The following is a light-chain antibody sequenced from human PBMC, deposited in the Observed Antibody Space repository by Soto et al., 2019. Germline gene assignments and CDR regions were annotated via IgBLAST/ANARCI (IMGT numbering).Light chain of an antibody. J-gene: IGKJ1*01. CDR2: AAS. CDR1: QGISSY. CDR3: QHIYSTMT. Sequence: DIQMTQSPSSLSASVGDRVTITCRASQGISSYLNWYQQKPGKAPKLLIYAASSLQSGVPSRFSGSGSGTDFTRNTSSLNPADFATYDGQHIYSTMTFGQGTKVEIK. V-gene: IGKV1-39*01.